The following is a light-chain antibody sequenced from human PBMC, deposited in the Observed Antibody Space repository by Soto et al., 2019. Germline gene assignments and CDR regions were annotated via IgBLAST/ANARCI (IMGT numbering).Light chain of an antibody. V-gene: IGLV9-49*01. CDR2: VGTGGIVG. CDR3: GADHGSGSNFVSYV. CDR1: SGYSNYK. Sequence: QSVLTQPPSASASLGASVTLTCTLSSGYSNYKGDWYQQRPGKGPRFVMRVGTGGIVGSKGDGIPDRFSVLGSGLNRYLTIKNIQEEDESDYHCGADHGSGSNFVSYVFGTGTKLTVL. J-gene: IGLJ1*01.